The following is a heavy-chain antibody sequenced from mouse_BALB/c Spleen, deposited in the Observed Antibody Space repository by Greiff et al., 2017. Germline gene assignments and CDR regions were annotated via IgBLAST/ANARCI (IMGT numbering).Heavy chain of an antibody. CDR2: ISSGGST. J-gene: IGHJ2*01. CDR3: ARGEGWLLRGNFDY. CDR1: GFTFSSYA. V-gene: IGHV5-6-5*01. Sequence: EVKVVESGGGLVKPGGSLKLSCAASGFTFSSYAMSWVRQTPEKRLEWVASISSGGSTYYPDSVKGRFTISRDNARNILYLQMSSLRSEDTAMYYCARGEGWLLRGNFDYWGQGTTLTVSS. D-gene: IGHD2-3*01.